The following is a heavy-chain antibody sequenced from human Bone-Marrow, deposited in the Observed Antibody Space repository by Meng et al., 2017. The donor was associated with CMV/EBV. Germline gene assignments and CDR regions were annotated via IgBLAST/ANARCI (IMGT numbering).Heavy chain of an antibody. D-gene: IGHD1-7*01. CDR2: IKNKYEGGTA. J-gene: IGHJ6*02. V-gene: IGHV3-15*01. Sequence: GESLKISCAASGFIFSRAWMNWVRQAPGKGLERVGRIKNKYEGGTADSAAPVKGRFTISRDDSKNMLYLQMNSLKTEDTAVYYCTTSAGELPDFYHYGMDVWGQGTTVTVSS. CDR3: TTSAGELPDFYHYGMDV. CDR1: GFIFSRAW.